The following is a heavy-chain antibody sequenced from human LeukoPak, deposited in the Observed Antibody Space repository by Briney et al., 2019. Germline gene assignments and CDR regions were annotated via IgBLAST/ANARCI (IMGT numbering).Heavy chain of an antibody. J-gene: IGHJ4*02. CDR3: ARGGDTAMVQHFDY. Sequence: SETRSLTCAVYGGSFSGYYWSWIRQPPGKGLEWIGEINHSGSTNYNPSLKSRVTISVDTSKNQFSLKLSSVTAADTAVYYCARGGDTAMVQHFDYWGQGTLVTVSS. CDR2: INHSGST. D-gene: IGHD5-18*01. CDR1: GGSFSGYY. V-gene: IGHV4-34*01.